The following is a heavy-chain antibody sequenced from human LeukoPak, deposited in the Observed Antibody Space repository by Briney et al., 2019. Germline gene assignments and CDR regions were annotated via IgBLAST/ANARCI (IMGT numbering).Heavy chain of an antibody. V-gene: IGHV1-18*01. CDR1: GYTFTSYG. D-gene: IGHD2-15*01. Sequence: ASVKVSCKASGYTFTSYGISWVRQAPGQGLEWMGWISAYNGNTNYAQKLQGRVTMTTDTSTSTAYMELRSLRSDNTAVYYCARGSDCSGGSCYGVHRDWGQGTLVTVSS. CDR2: ISAYNGNT. J-gene: IGHJ4*02. CDR3: ARGSDCSGGSCYGVHRD.